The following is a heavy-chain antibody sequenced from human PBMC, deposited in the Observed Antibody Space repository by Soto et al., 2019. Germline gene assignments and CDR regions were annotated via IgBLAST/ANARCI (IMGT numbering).Heavy chain of an antibody. Sequence: SGPTLVNPTETLTLTCTLSGFSLITRGMGVAWIRQPPGRALEWLALIYWNDDPRYSPSLKSRLTITKDTTKNQVVLTMTNMDPVDTATYYCAKRTPEYGMDVWGQGTMVTVSS. CDR3: AKRTPEYGMDV. CDR2: IYWNDDP. V-gene: IGHV2-5*01. CDR1: GFSLITRGMG. J-gene: IGHJ6*02.